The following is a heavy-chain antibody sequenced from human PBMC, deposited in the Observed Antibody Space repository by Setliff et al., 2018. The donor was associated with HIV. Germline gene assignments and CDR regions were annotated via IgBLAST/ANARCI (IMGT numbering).Heavy chain of an antibody. D-gene: IGHD3-22*01. J-gene: IGHJ6*03. CDR3: ARVSLEVDYDFRQGYYYYHMDV. Sequence: ASVKVSCKASGYTFTTNGISWVRQAPGQGLEWMGWTNTYNSQTNYAYKLQGRVTMTADTSTNTAYMDLKSLRSDDTAVYYCARVSLEVDYDFRQGYYYYHMDVWGKGTTVTVSS. V-gene: IGHV1-18*01. CDR1: GYTFTTNG. CDR2: TNTYNSQT.